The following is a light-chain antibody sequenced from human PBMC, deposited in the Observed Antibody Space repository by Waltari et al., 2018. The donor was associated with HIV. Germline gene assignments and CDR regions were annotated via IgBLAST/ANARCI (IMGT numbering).Light chain of an antibody. V-gene: IGKV3-20*01. CDR2: GAS. J-gene: IGKJ4*01. Sequence: EVVLPQSPGPMSLSPGERAPLSCRASQSVINNYLAWYHQRPGQPPRLLLYGASSRATGIPDRFSGSGSGTDFTRTISRLEPEDFAVYYCQQYFSSPLTFGGGTTVEIK. CDR1: QSVINNY. CDR3: QQYFSSPLT.